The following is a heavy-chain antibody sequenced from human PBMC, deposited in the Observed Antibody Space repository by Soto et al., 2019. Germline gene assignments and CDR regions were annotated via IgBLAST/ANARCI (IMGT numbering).Heavy chain of an antibody. J-gene: IGHJ5*02. CDR1: GYTFTSYG. CDR2: ISAYNGNT. Sequence: GASVKVSCKASGYTFTSYGISWVRQAPGQGLEWMGWISAYNGNTSYAQKFQGRVTMTRDTSTSTVYMELGSLRSEDTAVYYCARDNVDIVASKVVVGFDPWGQGTLVTVSS. D-gene: IGHD5-12*01. V-gene: IGHV1-18*01. CDR3: ARDNVDIVASKVVVGFDP.